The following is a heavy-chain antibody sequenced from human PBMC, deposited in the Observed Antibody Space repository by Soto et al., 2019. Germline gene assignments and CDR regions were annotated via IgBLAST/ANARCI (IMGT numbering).Heavy chain of an antibody. D-gene: IGHD1-26*01. Sequence: GGLRLCCAASGFTLTTYTRNWVREAPGMGLEWVSSINGRGNYKYYTDSVEGRFTISRDNAQNSLYLQMNSLRAEDTAVYYCAREDGVVAATSAFDYWGQGTLVTVSS. V-gene: IGHV3-21*01. J-gene: IGHJ4*02. CDR1: GFTLTTYT. CDR2: INGRGNYK. CDR3: AREDGVVAATSAFDY.